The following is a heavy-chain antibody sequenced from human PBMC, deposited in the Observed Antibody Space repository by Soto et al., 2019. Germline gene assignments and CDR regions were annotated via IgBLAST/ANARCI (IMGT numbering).Heavy chain of an antibody. CDR2: ISYDGSNK. V-gene: IGHV3-30*18. CDR1: GFTFSSYV. CDR3: VKDRMGAGVRGYFDY. Sequence: QVQLVESGGGVVQPGKSLRLSCAGSGFTFSSYVMDWVRQAPGKGLEWVVVISYDGSNKYYADSVKGRFAISRDNSKNALYLQMRSLRADDTAVYYCVKDRMGAGVRGYFDYWGQGTLVTVSS. D-gene: IGHD3-10*01. J-gene: IGHJ4*02.